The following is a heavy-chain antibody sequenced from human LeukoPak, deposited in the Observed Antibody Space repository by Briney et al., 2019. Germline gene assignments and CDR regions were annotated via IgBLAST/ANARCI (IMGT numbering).Heavy chain of an antibody. CDR1: GGTFSSYA. D-gene: IGHD2-2*01. V-gene: IGHV1-69*13. CDR3: ARYCSSTSCYGDWFDP. Sequence: ASVKVSCKASGGTFSSYAISWVRQAPGQGLEWMGGTIPIFGTANYAQKFQGRVTITADESTSTAYMELSSLRSEDTAVYYCARYCSSTSCYGDWFDPWGQGTLITVSS. J-gene: IGHJ5*02. CDR2: TIPIFGTA.